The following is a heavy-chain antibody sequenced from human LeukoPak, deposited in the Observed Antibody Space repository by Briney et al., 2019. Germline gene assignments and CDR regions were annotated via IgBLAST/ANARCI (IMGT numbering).Heavy chain of an antibody. CDR1: GFTFSSYW. V-gene: IGHV3-7*01. CDR2: IKQDGSEK. D-gene: IGHD3-9*01. J-gene: IGHJ4*02. CDR3: XRDGGDYDILTGSKRSFDY. Sequence: GGSLRLSCAASGFTFSSYWMSWVRQAPGKGLEWVANIKQDGSEKYYVDSVKGRFTISRDNAKNPLYLQMNSLTAEDTAVYYCXRDGGDYDILTGSKRSFDYWGQGTLVTVSS.